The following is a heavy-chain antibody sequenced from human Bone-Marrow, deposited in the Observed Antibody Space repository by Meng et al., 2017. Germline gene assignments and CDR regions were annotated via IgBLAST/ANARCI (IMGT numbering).Heavy chain of an antibody. J-gene: IGHJ4*01. CDR1: DFNFKTFP. D-gene: IGHD6-13*01. Sequence: ETLSLTCVGSDFNFKTFPMSWVRLAPGKGLEWVSSITAGGENTYYGDSVQGHFTVSRDNSENTVYLQMNSLRAEDTAVYYCATLGGLSSSWYIDYWGQGTLVTVSS. CDR3: ATLGGLSSSWYIDY. V-gene: IGHV3-23*02. CDR2: ITAGGENT.